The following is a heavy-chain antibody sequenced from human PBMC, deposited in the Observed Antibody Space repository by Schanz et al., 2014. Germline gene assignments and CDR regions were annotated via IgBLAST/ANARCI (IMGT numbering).Heavy chain of an antibody. D-gene: IGHD5-12*01. CDR1: GFTFSSYG. CDR2: IKSDGSST. J-gene: IGHJ4*02. Sequence: EVQLVESGGGLVQPGGSLRLSCSASGFTFSSYGMNWLRQAPGKGLEWVSRIKSDGSSTSYADSVKGRFTISRDNSKNTLYLQMNSLRAEDTAVYYCARKVVATIGGYYDNWGQGTLVTVSS. V-gene: IGHV3-74*02. CDR3: ARKVVATIGGYYDN.